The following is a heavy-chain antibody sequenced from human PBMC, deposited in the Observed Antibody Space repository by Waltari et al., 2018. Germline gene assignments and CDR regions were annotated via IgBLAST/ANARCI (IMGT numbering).Heavy chain of an antibody. J-gene: IGHJ5*02. V-gene: IGHV1-2*02. CDR3: GRGGHSNYNWFDP. D-gene: IGHD4-4*01. CDR2: INPNSGGT. CDR1: GHTFTAYY. Sequence: AQLVQSGAEVTRPGASVKLSCKASGHTFTAYYMHWVRPAPGHGLEGVGWINPNSGGTNYAKKSQSRVTMTRDTWISTDYMELSRLRSDGTAVYYCGRGGHSNYNWFDPWGQGTLVTVSS.